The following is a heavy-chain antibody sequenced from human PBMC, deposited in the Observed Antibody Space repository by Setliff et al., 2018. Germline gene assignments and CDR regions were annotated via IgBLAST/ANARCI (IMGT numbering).Heavy chain of an antibody. CDR1: GFIFSTHA. D-gene: IGHD3-10*01. Sequence: GGSLRLSCGASGFIFSTHAMHWVRQAPGKGLEWVAFIWYDGSNKDYADSVKGRFTISRDNSKNMLYLQMNSLRAEDSAVYYCARDRGGTNPWFDFWGQGTLVTVSS. CDR3: ARDRGGTNPWFDF. CDR2: IWYDGSNK. J-gene: IGHJ5*01. V-gene: IGHV3-33*01.